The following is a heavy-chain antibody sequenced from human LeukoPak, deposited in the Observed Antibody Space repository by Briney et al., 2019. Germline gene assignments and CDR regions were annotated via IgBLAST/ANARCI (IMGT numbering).Heavy chain of an antibody. CDR2: ISRSSYYI. CDR1: VFTFSDHN. D-gene: IGHD6-13*01. Sequence: PGGSLILSCAASVFTFSDHNMNWVRQAPGKGLEWVSSISRSSYYIYYTDSLKGRFTISRDNAKHSLYMQMNSVRAEDTGVYYCARDRDNVAGTRGYFDYRGQTTLVTVA. J-gene: IGHJ4*02. CDR3: ARDRDNVAGTRGYFDY. V-gene: IGHV3-21*01.